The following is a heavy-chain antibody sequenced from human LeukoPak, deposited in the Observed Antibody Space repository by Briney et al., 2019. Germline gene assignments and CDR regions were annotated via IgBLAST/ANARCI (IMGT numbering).Heavy chain of an antibody. CDR3: ARRSIDYAFDI. D-gene: IGHD2/OR15-2a*01. CDR1: GFTFSNYW. J-gene: IGHJ3*02. V-gene: IGHV3-74*01. CDR2: TNSDVSSI. Sequence: PGGALRLSCAASGFTFSNYWMHWVRQAPGKGLVWVSRTNSDVSSITYADSVKGRFTISRDNAKNTLYLQMNSLRAEDTAMYFCARRSIDYAFDIWGKGTMVTVTP.